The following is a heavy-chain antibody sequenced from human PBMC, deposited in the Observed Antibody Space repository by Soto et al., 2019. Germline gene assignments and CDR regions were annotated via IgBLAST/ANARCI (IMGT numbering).Heavy chain of an antibody. CDR3: ARSGGMDTAMVTSPYYYYGMDV. CDR1: GFTFSSYG. V-gene: IGHV3-33*01. J-gene: IGHJ6*02. Sequence: PGGSLRLSCAASGFTFSSYGMHWVRQAPGKGLEWVAVIWYDGSNKYYADSVKGRFTISRDNSKNTLYLQMNSLRAEDTAVYYCARSGGMDTAMVTSPYYYYGMDVWGQGTTVTVSS. CDR2: IWYDGSNK. D-gene: IGHD5-18*01.